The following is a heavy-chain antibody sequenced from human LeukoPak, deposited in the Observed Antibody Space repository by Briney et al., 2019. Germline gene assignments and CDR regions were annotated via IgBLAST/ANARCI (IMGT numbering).Heavy chain of an antibody. J-gene: IGHJ4*02. Sequence: GGSLRLSCAASGFTVSSNYMSWVRQAPGKGLEWVSAISGSGGSTYYADSVKGRFTISRDNSKNTLYLQMNSLRAEDTAVYYCAKDSSSDTESYWGQGTLVTVSS. CDR2: ISGSGGST. CDR3: AKDSSSDTESY. CDR1: GFTVSSNY. V-gene: IGHV3-23*01.